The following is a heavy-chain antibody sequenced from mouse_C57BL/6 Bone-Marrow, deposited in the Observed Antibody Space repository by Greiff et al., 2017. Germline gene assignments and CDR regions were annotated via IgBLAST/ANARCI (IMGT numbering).Heavy chain of an antibody. Sequence: VQLQQPGAELVMPGASVKLSCKASGYTFTSYWMHWVKQRPGQGLEWIGEIDPSDSYTNYNKKFKGKSTLTVDKSSSTAYMQLSSLTSEDSAVYYCAREGHYYYGPWFAYWGQGTLVTVSA. CDR3: AREGHYYYGPWFAY. V-gene: IGHV1-69*01. CDR1: GYTFTSYW. CDR2: IDPSDSYT. J-gene: IGHJ3*01. D-gene: IGHD1-1*01.